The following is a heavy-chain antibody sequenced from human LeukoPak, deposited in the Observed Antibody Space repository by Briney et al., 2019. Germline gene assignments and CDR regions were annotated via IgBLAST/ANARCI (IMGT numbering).Heavy chain of an antibody. D-gene: IGHD3-9*01. J-gene: IGHJ1*01. CDR2: INPNSGGT. CDR3: ARVSLYYDMLTGYRAEYFQH. CDR1: GYTFTGYY. Sequence: ASVKVSCKASGYTFTGYYMHWVRQAPGQGLEWMGWINPNSGGTNYSQKFQGRVTMTRDTSISTAYMELSRLRSDDTAVYYCARVSLYYDMLTGYRAEYFQHWGPGTLVTVSS. V-gene: IGHV1-2*02.